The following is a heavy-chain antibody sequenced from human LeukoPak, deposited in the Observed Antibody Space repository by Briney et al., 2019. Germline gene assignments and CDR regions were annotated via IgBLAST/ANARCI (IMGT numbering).Heavy chain of an antibody. CDR3: ARAYYYDSSAYYPGGDY. J-gene: IGHJ4*02. Sequence: GASVKVSCKASGYTFTKYYMYLVRQAPGQGLEWMGIINPSGGSTTYAQKFKGRVTMTRDTSTSAVYMELSSLRSEDTALYYCARAYYYDSSAYYPGGDYWGLGTLVTVSS. V-gene: IGHV1-46*01. CDR1: GYTFTKYY. CDR2: INPSGGST. D-gene: IGHD3-22*01.